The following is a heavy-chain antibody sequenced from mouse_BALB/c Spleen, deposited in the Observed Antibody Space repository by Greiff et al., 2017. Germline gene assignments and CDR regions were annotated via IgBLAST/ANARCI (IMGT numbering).Heavy chain of an antibody. CDR1: GFTFSSFG. J-gene: IGHJ4*01. V-gene: IGHV5-17*02. CDR3: ARSDGNYGGYAMDY. Sequence: EGQVVESGGGLVQPGGSRKLSCAASGFTFSSFGMHWVRQAPEKGLEWVAYISSGSSTIYYADTVKGRFTISRDNPKNTLFLQMTSLRSEDTAMYYCARSDGNYGGYAMDYWGQGTSVTVSS. D-gene: IGHD2-1*01. CDR2: ISSGSSTI.